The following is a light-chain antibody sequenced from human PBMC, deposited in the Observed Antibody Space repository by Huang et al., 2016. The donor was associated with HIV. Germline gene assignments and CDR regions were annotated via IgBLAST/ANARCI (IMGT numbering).Light chain of an antibody. CDR1: QGISNS. V-gene: IGKV1-NL1*01. Sequence: DIQMTQSPSSLSASVGDRVTITCRASQGISNSLAWYQQKPGKAPKLLLYAASRLESGGPYRFSGSGSGTDYTLTISSLQPEEFATYYCQQYYSTPPTFGQGTKVEIK. CDR3: QQYYSTPPT. CDR2: AAS. J-gene: IGKJ1*01.